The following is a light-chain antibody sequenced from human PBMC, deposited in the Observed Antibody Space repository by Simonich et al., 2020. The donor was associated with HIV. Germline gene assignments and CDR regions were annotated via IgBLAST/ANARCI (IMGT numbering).Light chain of an antibody. J-gene: IGLJ2*01. CDR3: QSADSSVV. CDR2: TDS. V-gene: IGLV3-25*03. Sequence: SYALTQPPSVSVSPAQTARITCSGDTLPKQYAYWYQQKPCQAPVLVIYTDSERPSGIPERFSGSSSGTTVTLTISGVQAEDEADYYCQSADSSVVFGGGTKLTVL. CDR1: TLPKQY.